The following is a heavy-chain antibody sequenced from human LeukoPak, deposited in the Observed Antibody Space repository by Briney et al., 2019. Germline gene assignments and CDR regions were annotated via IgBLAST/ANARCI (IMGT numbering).Heavy chain of an antibody. CDR2: IIPIFGTA. Sequence: SVKVSCNASGGTFSSYAISWVRQAPGQGLEWMGGIIPIFGTANYAQKFQGRVTITADESTSTAYMGLSSLRSEDTAVHYCARVGTPQRGIAAAARPGDYYYYGMDVWGQGTTVTVSS. CDR1: GGTFSSYA. J-gene: IGHJ6*02. D-gene: IGHD6-13*01. CDR3: ARVGTPQRGIAAAARPGDYYYYGMDV. V-gene: IGHV1-69*13.